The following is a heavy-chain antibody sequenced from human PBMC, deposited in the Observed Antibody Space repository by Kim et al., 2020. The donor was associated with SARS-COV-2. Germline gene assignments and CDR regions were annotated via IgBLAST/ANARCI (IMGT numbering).Heavy chain of an antibody. D-gene: IGHD3-22*01. CDR1: GGSISSGGYY. V-gene: IGHV4-31*03. CDR3: ARGARDYDSSGFPFDY. Sequence: SETLSLTCTVSGGSISSGGYYWSWIRQHPGKGLEWIGYIYYSGSTYYNPSLKSRVTISVDTSKNQFSLKLSSVTAADTAVYYCARGARDYDSSGFPFDYWGQGTLVTVSS. CDR2: IYYSGST. J-gene: IGHJ4*02.